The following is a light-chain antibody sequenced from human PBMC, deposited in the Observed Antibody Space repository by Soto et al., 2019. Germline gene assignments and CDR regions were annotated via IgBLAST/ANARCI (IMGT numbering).Light chain of an antibody. CDR2: GAS. Sequence: DIQLTQSPSSLSASVGDRVTIICRASQSISNSLNWYQQKPGKAPKLLIYGASSLQSGVPSKFSGSGSGTDFTLTISSLQPEDFATYYCQQSFNNPRTFGQGTKVDIK. J-gene: IGKJ1*01. V-gene: IGKV1-39*01. CDR1: QSISNS. CDR3: QQSFNNPRT.